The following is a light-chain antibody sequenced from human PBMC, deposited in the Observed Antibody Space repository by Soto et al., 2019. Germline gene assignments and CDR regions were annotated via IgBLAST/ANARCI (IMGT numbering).Light chain of an antibody. Sequence: QAVLTQPRSVSGSPGQSVTISCTGTSNDVGVYNYVSWSQQHPGKAPKLIIYDVTKRPSGVPDRFSGSKSGNTASLTISGLQADDEADYYCCSYAGSYTLVFGGGTKVTVL. J-gene: IGLJ3*02. CDR3: CSYAGSYTLV. CDR1: SNDVGVYNY. CDR2: DVT. V-gene: IGLV2-11*01.